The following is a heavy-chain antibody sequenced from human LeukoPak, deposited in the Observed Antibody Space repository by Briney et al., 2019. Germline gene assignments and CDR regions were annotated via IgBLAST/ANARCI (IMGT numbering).Heavy chain of an antibody. CDR2: ISGSGGST. D-gene: IGHD3-22*01. CDR3: AKDHLDYYDSSGYPEYYFDY. Sequence: HPGGSLRLSCAASGFTFSSYAMSWVRQAPGKGLEWVSAISGSGGSTYYADSVKGRFTISRDNSKNTLYLQMNSLRAEDTAVYYCAKDHLDYYDSSGYPEYYFDYWGQGTLVTVSS. V-gene: IGHV3-23*01. J-gene: IGHJ4*02. CDR1: GFTFSSYA.